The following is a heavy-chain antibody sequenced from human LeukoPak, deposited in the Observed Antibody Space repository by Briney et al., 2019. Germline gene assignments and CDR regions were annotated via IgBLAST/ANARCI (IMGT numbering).Heavy chain of an antibody. CDR3: ARRSGLWLAAMPFDY. CDR1: GGSISSSSYY. D-gene: IGHD2-2*01. V-gene: IGHV4-39*01. CDR2: IYYSGST. J-gene: IGHJ4*02. Sequence: PSETLSLTCTVSGGSISSSSYYWGWIRQPPGKGLEWIGSIYYSGSTYYNPSLKSRVTISVDTSKNQFSLKLSSVTAADTAVYYCARRSGLWLAAMPFDYWGQGTLVTVSS.